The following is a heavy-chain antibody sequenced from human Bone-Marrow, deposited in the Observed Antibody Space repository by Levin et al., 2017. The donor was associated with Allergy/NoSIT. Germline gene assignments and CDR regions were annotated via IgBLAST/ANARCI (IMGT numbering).Heavy chain of an antibody. Sequence: SGGSLRLSCAASGFTFSDSYMTWVRQAPGKGLEWISYISPSGSTIFYADSVKGRFTISRDNAKDSLFLQMTSLRSDDTAFYYCAREYCTSASCSLDNWGQGTLVTVSP. CDR2: ISPSGSTI. V-gene: IGHV3-11*01. J-gene: IGHJ4*02. D-gene: IGHD2-8*01. CDR3: AREYCTSASCSLDN. CDR1: GFTFSDSY.